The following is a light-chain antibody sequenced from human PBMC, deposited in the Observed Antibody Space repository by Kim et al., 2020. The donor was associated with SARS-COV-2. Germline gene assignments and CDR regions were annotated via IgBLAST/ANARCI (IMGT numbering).Light chain of an antibody. Sequence: YGSVGDRVNITCRASQDIKKWLAWYQQKPGTAPKLLIYDASSLQSGVPSRFSGSGSGTDFTLSISNLQPEDFATYYCQQSNTFPYTFGQGTKLEI. CDR2: DAS. J-gene: IGKJ2*01. CDR1: QDIKKW. CDR3: QQSNTFPYT. V-gene: IGKV1D-12*01.